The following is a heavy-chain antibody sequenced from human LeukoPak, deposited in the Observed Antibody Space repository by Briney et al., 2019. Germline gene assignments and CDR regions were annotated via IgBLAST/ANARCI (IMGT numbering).Heavy chain of an antibody. V-gene: IGHV4-39*07. J-gene: IGHJ6*03. Sequence: SETLSLTCTVSGGSISSSSYYWGWIRQPPGTGLEWIGSIYYSGSTYYNPSLKSRVTISVDTSKNQFSLKLSSVTAADTAVYYCARDQGWNYYYYMDVWGKGTTVTVSS. D-gene: IGHD2-15*01. CDR3: ARDQGWNYYYYMDV. CDR2: IYYSGST. CDR1: GGSISSSSYY.